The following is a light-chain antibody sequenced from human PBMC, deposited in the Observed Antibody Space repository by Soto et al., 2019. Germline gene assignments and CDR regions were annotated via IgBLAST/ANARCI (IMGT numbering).Light chain of an antibody. J-gene: IGLJ1*01. Sequence: QSALTQPASVSGSPGQSITISCTGTSSDVGGYNYVSWYQQHPGKAPKLMIYDVSNRPPGVSNRFSGSKSGNTASLTISGLQAEDEADYYCSSYTSSRTLPYVFGTGTKVTVL. CDR2: DVS. CDR1: SSDVGGYNY. CDR3: SSYTSSRTLPYV. V-gene: IGLV2-14*01.